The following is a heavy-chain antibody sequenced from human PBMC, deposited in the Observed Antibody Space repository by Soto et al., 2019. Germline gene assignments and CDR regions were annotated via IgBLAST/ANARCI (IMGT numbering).Heavy chain of an antibody. CDR3: ARAGAATLSDY. Sequence: SQTLSLTCTVSGGSISSYYWSWILQPPGKGLEWIGYIYYSGSTYYNPSLKSRVTISLDTSKNQFSLKLSSVTAADTAVYYCARAGAATLSDYWGQGTLVTVSS. CDR2: IYYSGST. CDR1: GGSISSYY. J-gene: IGHJ4*02. D-gene: IGHD2-15*01. V-gene: IGHV4-59*01.